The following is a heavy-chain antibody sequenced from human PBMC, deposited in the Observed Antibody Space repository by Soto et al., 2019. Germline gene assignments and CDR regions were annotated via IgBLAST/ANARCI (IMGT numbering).Heavy chain of an antibody. J-gene: IGHJ6*02. Sequence: GESLKISCQGSGYSFTSYWISWVRQMPGKGLEWMGRIDPSDSYTNYSPSFQGHVTISADKSISTAYLQWSSLKASDSAIYYCARLGDCSGGSCFSRYYYYGMDVWGQGTTVTVSS. CDR3: ARLGDCSGGSCFSRYYYYGMDV. CDR2: IDPSDSYT. D-gene: IGHD2-15*01. V-gene: IGHV5-10-1*01. CDR1: GYSFTSYW.